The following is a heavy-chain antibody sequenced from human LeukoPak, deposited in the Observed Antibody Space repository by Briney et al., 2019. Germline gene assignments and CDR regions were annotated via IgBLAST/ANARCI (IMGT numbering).Heavy chain of an antibody. Sequence: PSETLSLTCAVYGGSFSGYYWSWIRQPPGKGLEWIGEINHSGSTNYNPSLKSRVTISVDTSKNQFSLKLSSVTAADTAVYYCARHRRKNVVVPAAALDYWGQGTLVTVSS. CDR1: GGSFSGYY. V-gene: IGHV4-34*01. J-gene: IGHJ4*02. CDR3: ARHRRKNVVVPAAALDY. CDR2: INHSGST. D-gene: IGHD2-2*01.